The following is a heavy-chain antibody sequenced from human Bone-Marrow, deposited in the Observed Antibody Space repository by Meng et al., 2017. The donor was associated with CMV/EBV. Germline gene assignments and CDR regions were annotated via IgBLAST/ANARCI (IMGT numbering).Heavy chain of an antibody. V-gene: IGHV4-31*03. CDR3: ARGGWDGNPANLGY. D-gene: IGHD4-23*01. J-gene: IGHJ4*02. Sequence: SEPLSLTCTVSGGSISSGGYYWSWIRQHPGKGLEWIGYIYYSGSTYYNPSLKSRVTISVDTSKNQFALKLGSVTAADTSVYYCARGGWDGNPANLGYWGQGTLVTVSS. CDR2: IYYSGST. CDR1: GGSISSGGYY.